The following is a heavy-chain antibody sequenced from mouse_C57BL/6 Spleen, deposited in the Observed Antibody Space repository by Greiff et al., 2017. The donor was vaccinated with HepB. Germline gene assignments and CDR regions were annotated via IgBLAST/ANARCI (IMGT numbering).Heavy chain of an antibody. D-gene: IGHD4-1*01. Sequence: EVQLQESGPGLVKPSQSLSLTCSVPGYSITSGYYWNWIRQFPGNKLEWMGYISYDGSNNYNPSLKNRISITRDTSKNQFFLKLNSVTTEDTATYYCAREWDGVGYWGQGTTLTVSS. CDR2: ISYDGSN. CDR1: GYSITSGYY. V-gene: IGHV3-6*01. CDR3: AREWDGVGY. J-gene: IGHJ2*01.